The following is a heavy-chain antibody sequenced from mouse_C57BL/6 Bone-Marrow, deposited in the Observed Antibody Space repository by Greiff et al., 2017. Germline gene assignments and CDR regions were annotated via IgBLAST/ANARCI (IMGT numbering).Heavy chain of an antibody. CDR1: GYTFTSYW. J-gene: IGHJ2*01. D-gene: IGHD1-1*01. Sequence: QVQLQQPGAELVMPGASVKLSCKASGYTFTSYWMHWVKQRPGQGLEWIGEIDPSDSYTNYNQQFKGKSTLTVAKSSSTACMQRSRMTAVDSAVYYCARAYYYGSSYVDYWGQGTTVTVSS. CDR2: IDPSDSYT. V-gene: IGHV1-69*01. CDR3: ARAYYYGSSYVDY.